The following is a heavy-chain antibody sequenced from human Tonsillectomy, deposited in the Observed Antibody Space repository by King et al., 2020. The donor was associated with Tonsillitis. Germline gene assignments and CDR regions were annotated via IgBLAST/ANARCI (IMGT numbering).Heavy chain of an antibody. CDR1: GFTFSGYW. J-gene: IGHJ4*02. D-gene: IGHD3-10*01. Sequence: VQLVESGGGLVQPGGSLRLSCAASGFTFSGYWMHWVRHAPGKGLVWVSRINSDGDSTDYADSVKGRFTISRDNAKDTLFLQMNSLRAEDTAVYYCAKNWGLWFGGQGTLVTVSS. CDR3: AKNWGLWF. V-gene: IGHV3-74*01. CDR2: INSDGDST.